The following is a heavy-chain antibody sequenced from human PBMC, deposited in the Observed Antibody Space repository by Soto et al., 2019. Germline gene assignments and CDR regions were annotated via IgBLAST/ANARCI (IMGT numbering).Heavy chain of an antibody. CDR1: GFTFSSHA. J-gene: IGHJ4*02. D-gene: IGHD3-10*01. V-gene: IGHV3-48*03. CDR3: TRAAWFPYLSFY. Sequence: GSLRLSCAGSGFTFSSHAMTWVRQAPRKRLEWVSFISSTSSTKDYADSVKGRFTISRDNAKNSVYLQMDSLRAEDTALYYCTRAAWFPYLSFYWGQGALVTVSS. CDR2: ISSTSSTK.